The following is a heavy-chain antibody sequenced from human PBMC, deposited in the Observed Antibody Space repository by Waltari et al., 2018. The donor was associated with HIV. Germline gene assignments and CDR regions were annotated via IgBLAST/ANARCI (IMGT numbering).Heavy chain of an antibody. V-gene: IGHV1-69*18. Sequence: QVQPVQSGAEVKKPGSSVKVSCKASGGTFSSYAISWVRQAPGPGLGWMGRNIPIFGTASDAQKFQGRVTITADESTSTAYMELSSLRSEDTAVYYCARSYCSGGSCYGYYYGMDVWGQGTTVTVSS. J-gene: IGHJ6*02. CDR1: GGTFSSYA. CDR3: ARSYCSGGSCYGYYYGMDV. CDR2: NIPIFGTA. D-gene: IGHD2-15*01.